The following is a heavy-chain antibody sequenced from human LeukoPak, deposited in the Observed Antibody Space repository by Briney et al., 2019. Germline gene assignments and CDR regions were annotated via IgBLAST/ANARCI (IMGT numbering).Heavy chain of an antibody. Sequence: PSETLSLTCAVYGGSFSGYYWSWIRQPPGKGLEWIGEINHSGSTNYNPSLKSRVTISVDTSKNQFSLKLSSVTAADTAVYYCARRRSSGYPYWGQGTLVTVSS. D-gene: IGHD3-22*01. J-gene: IGHJ4*02. CDR2: INHSGST. CDR3: ARRRSSGYPY. CDR1: GGSFSGYY. V-gene: IGHV4-34*01.